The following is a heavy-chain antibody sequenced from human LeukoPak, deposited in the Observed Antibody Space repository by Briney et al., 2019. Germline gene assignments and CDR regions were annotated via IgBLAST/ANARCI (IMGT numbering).Heavy chain of an antibody. CDR3: ASQYYNILTGHYTSIDY. D-gene: IGHD3-9*01. Sequence: PGRSLRLSCAASGFTFSSYAMHWVRQAPGKGPEWVAVISYDGGNKYYADSVKGRFTISRDNSKNTLYLQMNSLSAEDTAVYYCASQYYNILTGHYTSIDYWGQGTLVTVSS. J-gene: IGHJ4*02. CDR1: GFTFSSYA. CDR2: ISYDGGNK. V-gene: IGHV3-30*04.